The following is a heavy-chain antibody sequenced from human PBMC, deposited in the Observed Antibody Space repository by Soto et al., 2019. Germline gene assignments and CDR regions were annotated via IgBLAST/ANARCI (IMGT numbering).Heavy chain of an antibody. CDR1: GGSISSSNW. Sequence: SETLSLTCAVSGGSISSSNWWSWVRQPPGKGLEWIGEIYHSGSTNYNPSLKSRVTISVDKSKNQFSLKLSSVTAADTAVYYCARRDSSGWYYFDYWGQGTLVTVS. J-gene: IGHJ4*02. CDR3: ARRDSSGWYYFDY. CDR2: IYHSGST. V-gene: IGHV4-4*02. D-gene: IGHD6-19*01.